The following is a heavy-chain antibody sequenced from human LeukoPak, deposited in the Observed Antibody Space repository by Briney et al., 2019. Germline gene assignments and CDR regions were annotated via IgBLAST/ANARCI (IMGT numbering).Heavy chain of an antibody. CDR2: INPNSGGT. CDR1: GYTFTGFD. D-gene: IGHD3-22*01. J-gene: IGHJ4*02. Sequence: ASVKVSCKTSGYTFTGFDMHWVRQAPGQGLEWMGCINPNSGGTNYAQKFQGRVTMTRDTSISTAYMELSRLRYDDTAVYYCARGGYISGYHFPNWGQGTLVTVSS. V-gene: IGHV1-2*02. CDR3: ARGGYISGYHFPN.